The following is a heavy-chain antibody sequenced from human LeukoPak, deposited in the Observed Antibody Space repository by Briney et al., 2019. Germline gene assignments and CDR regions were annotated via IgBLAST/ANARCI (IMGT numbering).Heavy chain of an antibody. CDR1: GYTFTSYD. Sequence: GALVKVSCKASGYTFTSYDINWVRQATGQGLEWMGWMNPNSGNTGYAQKFQGRVTMTRNTSISTAYMELSGLRSEDTAVYYCASFLKDYYYYGMDVWGQGTTVTVSS. D-gene: IGHD2/OR15-2a*01. CDR3: ASFLKDYYYYGMDV. J-gene: IGHJ6*02. V-gene: IGHV1-8*01. CDR2: MNPNSGNT.